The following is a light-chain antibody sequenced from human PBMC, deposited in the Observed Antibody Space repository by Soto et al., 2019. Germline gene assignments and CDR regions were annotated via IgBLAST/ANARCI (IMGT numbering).Light chain of an antibody. CDR3: QQYNSWVT. V-gene: IGKV3-15*01. CDR2: GAS. Sequence: EIVLTQSPVTLSVSPGERATLSCRASQSISTTLVWYQQKPGQAPRLLIYGASTRATGVPARFSGSGSGTEFTLNISSLQSEDFAVYYCQQYNSWVTFGGGTKVEIK. J-gene: IGKJ4*01. CDR1: QSISTT.